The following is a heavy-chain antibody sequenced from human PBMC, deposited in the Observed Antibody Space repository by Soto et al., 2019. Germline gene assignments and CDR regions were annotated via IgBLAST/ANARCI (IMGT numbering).Heavy chain of an antibody. CDR1: GFTVSNYG. V-gene: IGHV3-30*03. J-gene: IGHJ4*02. D-gene: IGHD2-8*02. CDR2: ISRAGGTK. CDR3: TGDVASGY. Sequence: QVQLVESGGGVVQHGRSLRLSCAVSGFTVSNYGMHWVRQAPGKGLEWVAVISRAGGTKYYADSVKGRCTISIDNSRNTLMLEMNSLRSDDMAVSDGTGDVASGYWGQGTLVTVSS.